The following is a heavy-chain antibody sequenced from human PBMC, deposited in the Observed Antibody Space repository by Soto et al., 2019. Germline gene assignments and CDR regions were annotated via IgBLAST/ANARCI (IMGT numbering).Heavy chain of an antibody. CDR2: IRPSDSHS. J-gene: IGHJ4*02. D-gene: IGHD4-17*01. V-gene: IGHV5-51*01. CDR1: GDSFNTYW. Sequence: GESLKISCKGSGDSFNTYWIGWVRQIPGQGLEWMGIIRPSDSHSRYSPSVQGQVTISADKSTSTAYLQWSSLKASDTAMYYCARHVGYGGEKIDNWGQGTPVTVSS. CDR3: ARHVGYGGEKIDN.